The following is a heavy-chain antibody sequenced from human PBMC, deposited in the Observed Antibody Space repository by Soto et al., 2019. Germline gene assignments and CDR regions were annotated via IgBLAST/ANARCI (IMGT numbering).Heavy chain of an antibody. CDR2: ITSSSSYI. Sequence: GGSLRLSCAASGFTFSSHSMNWVRQAPGKGLEWVSYITSSSSYINYADSVKGRFTISRDNAKTSLYLQMNSLRAEDTAVYYCAREPGVSSGWYVDYWGQGTLVTVSS. CDR1: GFTFSSHS. J-gene: IGHJ4*02. D-gene: IGHD6-19*01. CDR3: AREPGVSSGWYVDY. V-gene: IGHV3-21*01.